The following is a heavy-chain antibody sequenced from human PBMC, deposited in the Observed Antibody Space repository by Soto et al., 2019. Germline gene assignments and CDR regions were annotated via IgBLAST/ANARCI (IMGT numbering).Heavy chain of an antibody. D-gene: IGHD1-26*01. CDR1: GFTFSSYA. J-gene: IGHJ4*02. Sequence: GGSLRLSCAASGFTFSSYAMHWVRQAPGKGLEWVAVISYDGSNKYYADSVKGRFTISRDNSKNTLYLQMNSLRAEDTAVYYCARDRVGSGSYYGPALIDYWGQGTLVTVS. CDR2: ISYDGSNK. V-gene: IGHV3-30-3*01. CDR3: ARDRVGSGSYYGPALIDY.